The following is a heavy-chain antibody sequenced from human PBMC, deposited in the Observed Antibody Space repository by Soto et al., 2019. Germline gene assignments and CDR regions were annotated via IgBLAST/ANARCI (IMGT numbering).Heavy chain of an antibody. V-gene: IGHV1-46*03. CDR2: INPSGGST. Sequence: QVQLVQSGAEVKKPGASVKVSCKASGYTFTSYYMHWVRQALGQGLEWMGIINPSGGSTSYAQKFQGRVTMTRDTSTSTVYMELSSLRSEDTAVYYCARRSGSYYGLNYGMDVWGQGTTVTVSS. CDR3: ARRSGSYYGLNYGMDV. J-gene: IGHJ6*02. CDR1: GYTFTSYY. D-gene: IGHD1-26*01.